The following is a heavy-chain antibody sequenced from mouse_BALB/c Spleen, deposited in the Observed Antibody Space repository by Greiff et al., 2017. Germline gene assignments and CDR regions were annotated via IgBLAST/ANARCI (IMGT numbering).Heavy chain of an antibody. D-gene: IGHD1-2*01. CDR3: ARSLVRLGEAMDY. J-gene: IGHJ4*01. V-gene: IGHV14-3*02. CDR1: GFNIKDSY. CDR2: IDPANGNT. Sequence: VQLQQSGAELVKPGASVKLSCTASGFNIKDSYMHWVKQRPEQGLEWIGRIDPANGNTKYDPKFQGKATITADTSSNTAYLQLSSLTSEDTAVYYCARSLVRLGEAMDYWGQGTSVTVSS.